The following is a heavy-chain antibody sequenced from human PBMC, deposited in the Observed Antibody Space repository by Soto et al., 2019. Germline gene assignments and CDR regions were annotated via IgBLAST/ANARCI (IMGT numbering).Heavy chain of an antibody. D-gene: IGHD1-26*01. CDR2: IYYSGST. V-gene: IGHV4-31*01. CDR3: ARGNSAGSIVGVTDFDY. CDR1: GGSISSGGYY. J-gene: IGHJ4*02. Sequence: QVQLQESGPGLVKPSQTLSLTCTVSGGSISSGGYYWSWIRQRPGKGLEWIGYIYYSGSTYYNPSLNSQVTISVDTSKNQFCRKLSSVTAADTAVYYCARGNSAGSIVGVTDFDYWGQGTLVTVSS.